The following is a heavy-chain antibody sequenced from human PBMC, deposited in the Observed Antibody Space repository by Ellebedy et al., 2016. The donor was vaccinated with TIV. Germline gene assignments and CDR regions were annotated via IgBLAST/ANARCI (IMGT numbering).Heavy chain of an antibody. CDR3: ARESGTNPDY. Sequence: MPSETLSLTCAVYGGSFSGYYWSWIRQPPGKGLEWIGEINHSGSTNYNPSLKSRVTISVDTSKNQFSLKLSSVTAADTAVYYCARESGTNPDYWGQGTLVTVSS. J-gene: IGHJ4*02. V-gene: IGHV4-34*01. CDR1: GGSFSGYY. D-gene: IGHD1-1*01. CDR2: INHSGST.